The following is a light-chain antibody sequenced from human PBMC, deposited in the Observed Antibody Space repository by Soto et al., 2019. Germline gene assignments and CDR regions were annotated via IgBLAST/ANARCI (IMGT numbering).Light chain of an antibody. V-gene: IGKV3-20*01. CDR3: QQYSTSPIS. Sequence: ENVLTQSPGTLSLSPGVRTTLSCRASQGTSRYLSWYQQRPGQAPRLLLYGASSRATGIPDRFSGSGSGTDFTLTISRLEREDFAVYYCQQYSTSPISFGQGTRLEIK. CDR2: GAS. J-gene: IGKJ5*01. CDR1: QGTSRY.